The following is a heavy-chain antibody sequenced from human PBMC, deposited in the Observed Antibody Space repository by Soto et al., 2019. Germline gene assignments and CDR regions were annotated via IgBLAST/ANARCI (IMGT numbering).Heavy chain of an antibody. CDR1: GFNFSTYG. CDR3: ANDVMGSPDY. D-gene: IGHD2-8*01. CDR2: ISYDGGEK. V-gene: IGHV3-30*18. J-gene: IGHJ4*02. Sequence: QVQLVESGGGVVQPGRSLRLSCAASGFNFSTYGVHWVRQAPGKGLEWVGVISYDGGEKYYADSVKGRFTISRDNSKDTLYLQMYSLRPEDTAVYYCANDVMGSPDYWGQGTLVTVSS.